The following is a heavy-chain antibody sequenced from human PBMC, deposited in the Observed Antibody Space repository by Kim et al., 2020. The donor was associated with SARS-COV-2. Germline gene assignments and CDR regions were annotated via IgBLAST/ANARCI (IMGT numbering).Heavy chain of an antibody. V-gene: IGHV3-33*01. CDR1: GLTFSTYG. CDR2: IWYDGSEK. CDR3: ARDLTTVTRNYFDS. J-gene: IGHJ4*02. D-gene: IGHD4-17*01. Sequence: GGSLRLSCVVSGLTFSTYGMHWVRQAPGKGLEWVALIWYDGSEKYYADSVKGRFTISRDNSKNTLYLDMNSLRAEDTAVYYCARDLTTVTRNYFDSWGQGTLVTVSS.